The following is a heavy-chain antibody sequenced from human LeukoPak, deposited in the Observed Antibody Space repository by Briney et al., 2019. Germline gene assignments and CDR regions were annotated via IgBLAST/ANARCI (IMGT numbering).Heavy chain of an antibody. V-gene: IGHV3-23*01. CDR2: ISSTGGST. CDR3: AKGGAQV. CDR1: GFTFSSDA. Sequence: GGSLRLSCAASGFTFSSDAMRWVRQAPGKGLEWVSAISSTGGSTYYADSVRGRFIISRDSSKNTLYLQMNSLRVEDTAVYYCAKGGAQVGGQGTLVTVSS. J-gene: IGHJ4*02. D-gene: IGHD1-26*01.